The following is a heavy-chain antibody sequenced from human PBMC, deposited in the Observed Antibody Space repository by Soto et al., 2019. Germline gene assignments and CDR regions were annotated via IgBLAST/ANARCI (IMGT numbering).Heavy chain of an antibody. CDR2: ISGSSGNI. Sequence: GGSLRLSCEASGFTFHNYAMHWVRQAPGKGLEWVAGISGSSGNIDYGDSVKGRFTISRDNSKNTLYLQMNSLRDEDTAVYHCVKGYWKGDVWGQGTKVTVSS. CDR3: VKGYWKGDV. D-gene: IGHD1-1*01. J-gene: IGHJ6*02. V-gene: IGHV3-23*01. CDR1: GFTFHNYA.